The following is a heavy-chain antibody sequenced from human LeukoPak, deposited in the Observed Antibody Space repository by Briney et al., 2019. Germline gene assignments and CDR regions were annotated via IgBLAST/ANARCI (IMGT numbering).Heavy chain of an antibody. CDR3: ARVTTSTKYYSGMDV. CDR2: ISGDGGST. J-gene: IGHJ6*02. V-gene: IGHV3-43*02. CDR1: GFIFDNYA. D-gene: IGHD1-14*01. Sequence: GGSLRLSCAAPGFIFDNYAIHWVRQAPGKGLEWVSLISGDGGSTFYADSVRGRFTISRDNSKNTVYLQMDSLRAEDTAVYYCARVTTSTKYYSGMDVWGQGTTVTVSS.